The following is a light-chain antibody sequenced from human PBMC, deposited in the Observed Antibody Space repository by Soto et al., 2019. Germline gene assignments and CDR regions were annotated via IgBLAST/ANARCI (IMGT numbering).Light chain of an antibody. V-gene: IGKV1-39*01. Sequence: DIQMTQSPSSMSESVGDRVTLACRASQTISYYVNWYQQKPGKAPMLLIYSASSLQSGVPSRFSGSGSGTDFNLTISRLQPEECATYDCQLLESYPSTFGGRA. CDR1: QTISYY. J-gene: IGKJ4*01. CDR3: QLLESYPST. CDR2: SAS.